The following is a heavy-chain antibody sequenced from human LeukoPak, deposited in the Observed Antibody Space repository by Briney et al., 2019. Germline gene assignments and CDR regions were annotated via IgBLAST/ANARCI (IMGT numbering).Heavy chain of an antibody. CDR3: ASGKIPGYYYGMDV. Sequence: KPSETLSLTCAVYGGSFSGYYWSWIRQPPGKGLEWIGEINHSGSTNYNPSLKSRVTISVDRSKNQFSLKLSSVTAADTAVYYCASGKIPGYYYGMDVWGQGTTVTVSS. CDR1: GGSFSGYY. CDR2: INHSGST. D-gene: IGHD1-1*01. V-gene: IGHV4-34*01. J-gene: IGHJ6*02.